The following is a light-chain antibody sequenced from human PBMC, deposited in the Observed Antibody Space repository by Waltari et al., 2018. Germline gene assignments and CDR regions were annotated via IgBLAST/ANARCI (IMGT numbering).Light chain of an antibody. CDR2: LSRDGSH. Sequence: QLVLTQPPSASASLGASVRLTCTLTSGHSSYAIAWHQQRPEKGPRYLLRLSRDGSHTKGAGNPDRCSGSSSGAERYLIISSLQSEDEADYYCQTWDTGVVFGGGTKLTVL. J-gene: IGLJ2*01. CDR1: SGHSSYA. V-gene: IGLV4-69*01. CDR3: QTWDTGVV.